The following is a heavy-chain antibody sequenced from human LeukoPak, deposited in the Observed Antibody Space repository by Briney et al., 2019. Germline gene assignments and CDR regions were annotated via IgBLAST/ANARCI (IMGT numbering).Heavy chain of an antibody. CDR3: ARGGPVLLGFEEQPGGFDP. Sequence: GGSLRLSCAASGFTFSSFEMNWVRQAPGKGLEWVSYISSSGSIIYYADSVKGRFTISRDNAKNALYLQMNSLRAEDTAVYYWARGGPVLLGFEEQPGGFDPWGQGTLVTVSS. D-gene: IGHD3-10*01. J-gene: IGHJ5*02. CDR2: ISSSGSII. V-gene: IGHV3-48*03. CDR1: GFTFSSFE.